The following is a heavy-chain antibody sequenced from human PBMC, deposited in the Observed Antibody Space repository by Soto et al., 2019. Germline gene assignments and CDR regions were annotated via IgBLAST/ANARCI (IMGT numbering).Heavy chain of an antibody. V-gene: IGHV3-48*02. J-gene: IGHJ6*02. Sequence: GSLRLSCAASGXTFSSYRINWVRQAPGKGLEWFSYITSDSSTISYADYVKGRFTVSRDNANNSLYLQMNSLRDEDTAVYYCARVGRGVYGMDVWGQGTSGTVSS. D-gene: IGHD2-8*01. CDR3: ARVGRGVYGMDV. CDR1: GXTFSSYR. CDR2: ITSDSSTI.